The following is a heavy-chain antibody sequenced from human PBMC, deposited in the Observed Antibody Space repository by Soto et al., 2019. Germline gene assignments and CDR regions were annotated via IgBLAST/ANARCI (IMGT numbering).Heavy chain of an antibody. J-gene: IGHJ4*02. V-gene: IGHV3-74*01. CDR2: VNADGSST. CDR1: GFSFTHYR. CDR3: AKAGDWNYVFDF. Sequence: LRLSCAASGFSFTHYRIHWVRQVPGKGLEWVCRVNADGSSTNYAGFAKGRFTISRDNSKNTAYLEMNNLRVDDTALYYCAKAGDWNYVFDFWGQGTSVTVSS. D-gene: IGHD1-7*01.